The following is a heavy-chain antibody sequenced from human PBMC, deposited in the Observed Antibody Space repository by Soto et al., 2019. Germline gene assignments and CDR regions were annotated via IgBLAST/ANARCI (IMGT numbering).Heavy chain of an antibody. CDR3: ARLLTEGATFREDAFDL. CDR2: ISTFNGQT. J-gene: IGHJ3*01. D-gene: IGHD3-9*01. V-gene: IGHV1-18*01. Sequence: QIQLMQSGGDVKTPGASLKVYCTTSRYTFTSHGIACVRQAPGQGLAWMGWISTFNGQTDYAQKFQGRVTMTADTITSTVHMELRSLRSDDTGVYYCARLLTEGATFREDAFDLWGPGTKVTVSS. CDR1: RYTFTSHG.